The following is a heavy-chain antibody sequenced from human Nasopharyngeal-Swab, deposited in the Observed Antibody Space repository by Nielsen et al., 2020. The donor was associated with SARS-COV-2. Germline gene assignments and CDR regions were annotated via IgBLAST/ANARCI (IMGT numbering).Heavy chain of an antibody. CDR2: ISSSGSTI. CDR1: GFTFSSYE. D-gene: IGHD5-18*01. V-gene: IGHV3-48*03. Sequence: GASLKISCAASGFTFSSYEMNWVRQAPGKGLEWVSYISSSGSTIYYADSVKGRFTTSRDNAKNSLYLQMNSLRAEDTAVYYCARGRAQLWSRVNGMDVWGQGTTVTVSS. J-gene: IGHJ6*02. CDR3: ARGRAQLWSRVNGMDV.